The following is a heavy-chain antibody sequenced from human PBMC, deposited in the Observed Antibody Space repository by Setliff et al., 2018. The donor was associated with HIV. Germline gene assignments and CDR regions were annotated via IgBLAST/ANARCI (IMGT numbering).Heavy chain of an antibody. CDR1: GGTFSSYA. CDR3: ARGLGNFVPDLIGYFDY. Sequence: SVKVSCKASGGTFSSYAISWVRQAPGQGLEWMGGIIPILGPANYAQKFQGRVTITAGEYTTTSYMELRNLRSEDTAIYYCARGLGNFVPDLIGYFDYWGLGTMVTVSS. D-gene: IGHD3-3*02. CDR2: IIPILGPA. J-gene: IGHJ4*03. V-gene: IGHV1-69*13.